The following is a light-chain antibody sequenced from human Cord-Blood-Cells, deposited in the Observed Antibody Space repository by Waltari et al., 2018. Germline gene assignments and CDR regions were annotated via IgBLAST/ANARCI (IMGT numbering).Light chain of an antibody. Sequence: QPALTQPASVSGSPGQSITISCTGTSSDVGGYNYVSWYQQHPGKAPKLMIYDVSNRPSGISNRFAGSKSANTASLTISGLQAEDEADYYCSSYTSSSTLVFGGGTKLTVL. CDR1: SSDVGGYNY. CDR2: DVS. CDR3: SSYTSSSTLV. V-gene: IGLV2-14*03. J-gene: IGLJ3*02.